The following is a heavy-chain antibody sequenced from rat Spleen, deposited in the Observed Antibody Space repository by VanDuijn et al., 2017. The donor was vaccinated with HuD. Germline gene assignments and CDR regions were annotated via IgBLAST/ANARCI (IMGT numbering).Heavy chain of an antibody. CDR1: GITSNNYW. D-gene: IGHD1-4*01. J-gene: IGHJ2*01. CDR3: SPLPGHNLDY. V-gene: IGHV5-31*01. CDR2: ISNIDDT. Sequence: EVQLVESGGGRVQPGRSLRLSCVASGITSNNYWMTWIRQAPGKGLEWVASISNIDDTYYSDSVKGRFSISRDNAKSTTYLHMNSLRSEDTATYYCSPLPGHNLDYWGQGVMVTASS.